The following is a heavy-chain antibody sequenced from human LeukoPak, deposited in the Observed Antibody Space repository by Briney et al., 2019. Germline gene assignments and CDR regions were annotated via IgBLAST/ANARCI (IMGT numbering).Heavy chain of an antibody. Sequence: SETLSLTCSVSGGSINSGYWSWVRRPPGKGLEWIGYIYYSGSSTNYNPSLKSRVTISVDRSKNQFSLKLKSVTAADTAVYYCARQGHKLTLVDYYGMDVWGQGTTVTVSS. CDR1: GGSINSGY. D-gene: IGHD1-26*01. J-gene: IGHJ6*02. CDR2: IYYSGSST. CDR3: ARQGHKLTLVDYYGMDV. V-gene: IGHV4-59*08.